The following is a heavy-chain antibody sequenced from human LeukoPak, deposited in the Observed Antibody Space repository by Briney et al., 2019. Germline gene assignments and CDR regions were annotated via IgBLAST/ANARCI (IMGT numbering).Heavy chain of an antibody. Sequence: SETLSLTCAVYGGSFSGYYWSWIRQSPGKGLEWLGFIYYSGNTNNNPSLKSRVTISIDPSKNQFSLKLSSVTAADTAVYYCARVKLSYANDLSTFDIWGQGTMVTVSS. CDR3: ARVKLSYANDLSTFDI. CDR1: GGSFSGYY. J-gene: IGHJ3*02. V-gene: IGHV4-59*01. D-gene: IGHD3-16*01. CDR2: IYYSGNT.